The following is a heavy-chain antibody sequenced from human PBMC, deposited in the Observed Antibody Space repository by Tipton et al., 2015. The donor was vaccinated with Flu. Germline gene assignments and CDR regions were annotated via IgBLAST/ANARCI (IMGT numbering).Heavy chain of an antibody. CDR3: ARDFHPTSNWFDP. J-gene: IGHJ5*02. CDR1: GDSITSSSFY. CDR2: VSHSGST. V-gene: IGHV4-39*07. Sequence: TLSLTCTVSGDSITSSSFYWDWIRQPPGKGLEWIGSVSHSGSTSYNPSLKSRIVMSVDTSKSQFSLTLMSVTAADTAVYYCARDFHPTSNWFDPWGQGTLVTVSS.